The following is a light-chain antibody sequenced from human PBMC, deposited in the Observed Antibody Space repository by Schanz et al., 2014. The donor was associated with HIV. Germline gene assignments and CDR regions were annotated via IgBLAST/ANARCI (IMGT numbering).Light chain of an antibody. CDR3: SSYTSSSTPLV. V-gene: IGLV2-14*03. CDR1: SSDIGGYKD. J-gene: IGLJ3*02. Sequence: SALTQPASVSGSPGQSITISCTGTSSDIGGYKDVSWHQHHPGKAPKLFIFDVDNRPSGVSHRFSAYKSGNTASLTVSGLQAEDEADYYCSSYTSSSTPLVLGGGTKVTVL. CDR2: DVD.